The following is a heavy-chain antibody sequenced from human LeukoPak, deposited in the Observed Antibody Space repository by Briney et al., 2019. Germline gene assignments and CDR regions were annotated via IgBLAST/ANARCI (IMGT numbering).Heavy chain of an antibody. J-gene: IGHJ4*02. CDR1: GFTFSTYA. CDR2: ISGSGGST. Sequence: GGSLRLSCAASGFTFSTYAMSWVRQAPGKRLKWVSAISGSGGSTYYADSVKGRFTISRDNSRNTLYLQMNSLRAEDTAIYYCAKDDHGGSGWGDYYDYWGQGTLVTVSS. CDR3: AKDDHGGSGWGDYYDY. D-gene: IGHD6-19*01. V-gene: IGHV3-23*01.